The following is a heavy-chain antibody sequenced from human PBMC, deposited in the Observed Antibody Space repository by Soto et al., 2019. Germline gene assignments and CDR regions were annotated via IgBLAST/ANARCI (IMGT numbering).Heavy chain of an antibody. CDR3: ARGRYSSGWAGDAFDI. CDR1: GGSISSGGYY. D-gene: IGHD6-19*01. V-gene: IGHV4-31*03. CDR2: IYYSGST. J-gene: IGHJ3*02. Sequence: LSLTCTVSGGSISSGGYYWSWIRQHPGKGLEWIGYIYYSGSTYYNPSLKSRVTISVDTSKNQFSLKLSSVTAADTAVYYCARGRYSSGWAGDAFDIWGQGTMVTVSS.